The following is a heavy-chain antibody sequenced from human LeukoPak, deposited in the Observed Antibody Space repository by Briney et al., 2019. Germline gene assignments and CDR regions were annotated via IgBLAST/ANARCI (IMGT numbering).Heavy chain of an antibody. D-gene: IGHD6-19*01. Sequence: ASVKVSCKASGYTFTGYYMHWVRQAPGQGLEWMGWINPNSGGTNYAQKFQGRVTMTRDTSISTACMELSRLRSDDTAVYYCARATGRCYSSGCSDFDYWGQGTLVTVSS. J-gene: IGHJ4*02. CDR3: ARATGRCYSSGCSDFDY. CDR2: INPNSGGT. CDR1: GYTFTGYY. V-gene: IGHV1-2*02.